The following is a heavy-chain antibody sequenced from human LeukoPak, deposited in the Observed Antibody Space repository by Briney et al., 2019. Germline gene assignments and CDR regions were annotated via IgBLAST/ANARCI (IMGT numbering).Heavy chain of an antibody. D-gene: IGHD3-3*01. Sequence: GGSLRLSCAASGFTFSSYSMNWVRQAPGKGLEWVSSISSSSSYIYYADSVKGRFTVSRDNAKNSLYLQMNSLRAEDTAVYYCARESREWVLVDYWGQGTLVTVSS. V-gene: IGHV3-21*01. CDR3: ARESREWVLVDY. CDR2: ISSSSSYI. J-gene: IGHJ4*02. CDR1: GFTFSSYS.